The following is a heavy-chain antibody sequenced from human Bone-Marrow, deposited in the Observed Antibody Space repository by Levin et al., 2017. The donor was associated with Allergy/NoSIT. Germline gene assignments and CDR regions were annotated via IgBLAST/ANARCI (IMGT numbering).Heavy chain of an antibody. D-gene: IGHD5-18*01. V-gene: IGHV4-28*01. CDR3: ARSPGYNFGPITYYMDV. Sequence: PSETLSLTCAVSGYSVSSGNWWGWIRQPPGKGLEWIGHMYFSGNTHYSPSLKSRVTMSVDTSKNQFSLKLTSVTAVDTAIYYCARSPGYNFGPITYYMDVWGIGTTVTVAS. CDR2: MYFSGNT. CDR1: GYSVSSGNW. J-gene: IGHJ6*03.